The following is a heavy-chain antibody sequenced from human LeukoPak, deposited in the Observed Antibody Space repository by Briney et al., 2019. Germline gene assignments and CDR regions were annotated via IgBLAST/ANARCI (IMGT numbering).Heavy chain of an antibody. D-gene: IGHD2-21*02. J-gene: IGHJ4*02. V-gene: IGHV4-59*08. Sequence: PSETLSLTCTVSGGSINYDYWSWIRQSPGKRLEWIGYIHYSGATNYSPSLNSRVTISVDTSKNQFSLKLSSVTAADTALYYCATLRGASTAVFDSWGQGTLVAVSS. CDR3: ATLRGASTAVFDS. CDR2: IHYSGAT. CDR1: GGSINYDY.